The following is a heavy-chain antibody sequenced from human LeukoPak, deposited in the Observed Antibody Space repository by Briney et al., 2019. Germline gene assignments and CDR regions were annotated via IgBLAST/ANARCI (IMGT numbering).Heavy chain of an antibody. CDR2: ISGSGGST. Sequence: GESLGLSCEASGFKFSGYSMNWVRQAPGKGLEWVSAISGSGGSTYYADSVKGRFTISRDNSKNTLYLQMNSLRAEDTAVYYCAKEPYSSGYYYSLDYWGQGTLVTVSS. CDR3: AKEPYSSGYYYSLDY. J-gene: IGHJ4*02. CDR1: GFKFSGYS. V-gene: IGHV3-23*01. D-gene: IGHD3-22*01.